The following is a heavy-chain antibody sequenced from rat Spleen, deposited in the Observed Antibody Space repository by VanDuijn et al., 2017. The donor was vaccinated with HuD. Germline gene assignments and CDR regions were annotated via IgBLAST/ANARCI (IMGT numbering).Heavy chain of an antibody. D-gene: IGHD4-3*01. V-gene: IGHV5-25*01. J-gene: IGHJ2*01. CDR2: ISTGGANT. Sequence: EVQLVESGGGLVQPGRSMKLSCAASGFTFSNYYMAWVRQAPTKGLEWVASISTGGANTYYRDSVKGRFTISRDNAKSTLYLQMDSLRSVDTATYYFAGVGVQDYYFDYWGQGVMVTVSS. CDR3: AGVGVQDYYFDY. CDR1: GFTFSNYY.